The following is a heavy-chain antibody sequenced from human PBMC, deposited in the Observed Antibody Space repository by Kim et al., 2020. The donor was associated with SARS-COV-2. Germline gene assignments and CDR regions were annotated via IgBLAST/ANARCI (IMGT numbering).Heavy chain of an antibody. J-gene: IGHJ3*02. Sequence: GGSLRLSCAASGFTFSSYAMSWVRQAPGKGLEWVSVIYSGGSSTYYADSVKGRFTISRDNSKNTLYLQMNSLRAEDTAVYYCAKDGDYYDSSGYYSTAFDIWGQGTMVTVSS. CDR2: IYSGGSST. D-gene: IGHD3-22*01. V-gene: IGHV3-23*03. CDR1: GFTFSSYA. CDR3: AKDGDYYDSSGYYSTAFDI.